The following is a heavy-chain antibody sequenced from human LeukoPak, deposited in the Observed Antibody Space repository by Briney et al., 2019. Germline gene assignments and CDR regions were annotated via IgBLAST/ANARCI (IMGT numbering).Heavy chain of an antibody. CDR3: ARAVTAFDI. J-gene: IGHJ3*02. CDR1: GFTFNTYG. D-gene: IGHD5-18*01. Sequence: SGGSLRLSCAASGFTFNTYGMHWVRQAPGKGLEWVAVIWHDGSNKYYADSVKGRFTISRENSKNTLYLQMNSLRAEDTAVYYCARAVTAFDIWGQGTMVTVSS. V-gene: IGHV3-33*01. CDR2: IWHDGSNK.